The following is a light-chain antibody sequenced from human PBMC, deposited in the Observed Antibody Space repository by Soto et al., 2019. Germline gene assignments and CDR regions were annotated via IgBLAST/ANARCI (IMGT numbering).Light chain of an antibody. CDR3: QQYGSSPRT. CDR2: LAS. Sequence: IVLPQSTCTLSLSPGEGSTLSCMSSQSVSSSYLAWYQQKPGQAPRLLIYLASSRAPGIPDRFSGSGSGTDFTLTISRLEPEDFAVYYCQQYGSSPRTFGQGTKVDIK. V-gene: IGKV3-20*01. CDR1: QSVSSSY. J-gene: IGKJ1*01.